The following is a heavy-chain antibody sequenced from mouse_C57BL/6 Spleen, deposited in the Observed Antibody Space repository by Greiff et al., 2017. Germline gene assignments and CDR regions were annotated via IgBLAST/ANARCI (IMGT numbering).Heavy chain of an antibody. CDR3: ARRMDDYDGGDATDY. CDR2: ISSGSSTI. CDR1: GFTFSDYG. J-gene: IGHJ4*01. V-gene: IGHV5-17*01. Sequence: EVQLVESGGGLVKPGGSLKLSCAASGFTFSDYGMHWVRQAPEKGLEWVAYISSGSSTIYYADTVKGRFTISRDNAKNTLFLQMTSLRSEDTAMYYCARRMDDYDGGDATDYWGQGTSVTVSS. D-gene: IGHD2-4*01.